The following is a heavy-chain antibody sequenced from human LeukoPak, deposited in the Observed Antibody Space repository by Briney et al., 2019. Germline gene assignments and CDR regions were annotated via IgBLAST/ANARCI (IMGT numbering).Heavy chain of an antibody. CDR3: AREGGITGTTPNYYYYYMDV. CDR1: GGSISSGSYY. D-gene: IGHD1-14*01. J-gene: IGHJ6*03. V-gene: IGHV4-61*02. CDR2: IYTSGST. Sequence: PSETLSLTCTVSGGSISSGSYYWSWIRQPAGKGLEWIGRIYTSGSTNYNPSLKSRVTMSVDTSKNQFSLKLSSVTAADTAVYYCAREGGITGTTPNYYYYYMDVWGKGTTVTVSS.